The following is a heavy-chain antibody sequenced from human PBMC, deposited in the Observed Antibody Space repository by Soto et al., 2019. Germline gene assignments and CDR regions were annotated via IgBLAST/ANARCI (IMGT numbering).Heavy chain of an antibody. D-gene: IGHD3-10*01. CDR1: GYTLTELS. J-gene: IGHJ4*02. CDR3: ATTTMVRGVIILADYFDY. Sequence: ASVKVSCKVSGYTLTELSMHWVRQAPGKGLEWMGGFDPEDGETIYAQKFQGRVTMTEDTSTDTAYMELSSLRSEDTAVYYCATTTMVRGVIILADYFDYWGQGTLVTVSS. CDR2: FDPEDGET. V-gene: IGHV1-24*01.